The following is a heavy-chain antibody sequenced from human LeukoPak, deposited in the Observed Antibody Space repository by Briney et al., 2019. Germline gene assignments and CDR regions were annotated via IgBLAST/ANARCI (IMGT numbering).Heavy chain of an antibody. D-gene: IGHD1-26*01. CDR1: GGSFSDYY. Sequence: SETLSLTCAVYGGSFSDYYWSWIPQPPGKGLEWIGKINHSGSTNYNPTLNSRVTISVDTSKNQYSLRLSSVTAADTAVYYCARGGSPVGATNDYWGQGTLVTVSS. CDR3: ARGGSPVGATNDY. J-gene: IGHJ4*02. CDR2: INHSGST. V-gene: IGHV4-34*01.